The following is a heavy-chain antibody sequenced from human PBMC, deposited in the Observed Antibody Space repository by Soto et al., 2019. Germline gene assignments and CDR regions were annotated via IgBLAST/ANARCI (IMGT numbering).Heavy chain of an antibody. V-gene: IGHV4-59*12. CDR2: IYYSGST. Sequence: SSETLSLTCTVSGGSISSYYWTWIRQPPGKGLEWIGYIYYSGSTNYNPSLKSRVTISVATSKTQFSLKLSSVTAADTSVYYCARGGNIVMVLAAAFDLWGQGTLVTVSS. D-gene: IGHD2-15*01. CDR3: ARGGNIVMVLAAAFDL. CDR1: GGSISSYY. J-gene: IGHJ4*02.